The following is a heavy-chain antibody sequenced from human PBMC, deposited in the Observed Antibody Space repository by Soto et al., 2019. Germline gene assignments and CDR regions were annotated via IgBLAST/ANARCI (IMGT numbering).Heavy chain of an antibody. CDR3: ARGPGGPDGPGDY. D-gene: IGHD2-15*01. J-gene: IGHJ4*02. CDR1: GYTFTSYA. V-gene: IGHV1-3*01. CDR2: INAGNGNT. Sequence: QVQLVQSGAEVKKPGASVKVSCKASGYTFTSYAMHWVRQAPGQRLEWMGWINAGNGNTKYSQKFQGRVTITRDTSASTGYMERRSLRSEDTAVYYCARGPGGPDGPGDYWGQGTLVTVSS.